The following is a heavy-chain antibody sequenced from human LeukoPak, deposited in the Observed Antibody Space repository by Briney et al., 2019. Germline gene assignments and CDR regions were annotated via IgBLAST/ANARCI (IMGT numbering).Heavy chain of an antibody. CDR1: GYSISSGYY. J-gene: IGHJ5*02. D-gene: IGHD2-2*01. Sequence: SSETLSLTCAVSGYSISSGYYWGWIRHPPGKGLEWIGSIYHSGSTYYNPSLKSRVTISVDTSKNQFSLKLSSVTAADTAVYYCASVRTRFLGFDPWGQGTLVTVSS. CDR3: ASVRTRFLGFDP. V-gene: IGHV4-38-2*01. CDR2: IYHSGST.